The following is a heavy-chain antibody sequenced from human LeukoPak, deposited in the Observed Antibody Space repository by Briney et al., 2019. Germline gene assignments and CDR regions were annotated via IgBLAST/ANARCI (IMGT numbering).Heavy chain of an antibody. J-gene: IGHJ4*02. Sequence: ASVKVSCKASGYTFTSYDNNWVRQATGQGLEWMGWMNPNSGNTGYAQKFQGRVTMTRNTSISTAYMELSSLRSEDTAVYYCARTGALFYDYVWGSYRQPYYFDYWGQGTLVTVSS. D-gene: IGHD3-16*02. CDR1: GYTFTSYD. CDR2: MNPNSGNT. V-gene: IGHV1-8*01. CDR3: ARTGALFYDYVWGSYRQPYYFDY.